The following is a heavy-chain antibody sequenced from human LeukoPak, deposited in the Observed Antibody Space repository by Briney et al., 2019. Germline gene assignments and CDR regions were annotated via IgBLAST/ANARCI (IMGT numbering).Heavy chain of an antibody. J-gene: IGHJ4*02. Sequence: GGSLRLSCAVSGFTISSYAMSWVRQAPGKGLEWVSAISGSGGSTYYADSVKGRFTISRDNSKNTLYLQMNSLRAEDTAVYYCAKTRGYYDSSGYYLDYWGQGTLVTVSS. CDR1: GFTISSYA. V-gene: IGHV3-23*01. CDR3: AKTRGYYDSSGYYLDY. CDR2: ISGSGGST. D-gene: IGHD3-22*01.